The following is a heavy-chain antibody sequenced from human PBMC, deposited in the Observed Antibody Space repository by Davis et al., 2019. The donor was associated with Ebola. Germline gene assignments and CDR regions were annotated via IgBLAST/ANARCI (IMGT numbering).Heavy chain of an antibody. J-gene: IGHJ4*02. CDR1: GFTFSGSA. Sequence: PGGSLRLSCAASGFTFSGSAMHWVRQASGKGLEWVGRIRSKANSYATAYAASVKGRFSISRDDSKSIAYLQMNSLKTEDTAVYYCSREYGGNSNYWGQGTLVTVSS. CDR2: IRSKANSYAT. V-gene: IGHV3-73*01. CDR3: SREYGGNSNY. D-gene: IGHD4-23*01.